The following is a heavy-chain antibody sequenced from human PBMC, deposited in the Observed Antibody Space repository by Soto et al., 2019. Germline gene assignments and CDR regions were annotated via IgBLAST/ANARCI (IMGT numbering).Heavy chain of an antibody. CDR3: AKDGINWGFDY. CDR2: IFNDGVNK. CDR1: GLTFRKSG. Sequence: QVQLVESGGGVVQPGTSLRLSCAVSGLTFRKSGMHWVRQAPGKGLEWVALIFNDGVNKYYADSVKGRFIISRDNSKNTLSLQMNNLRVEDTAVYYCAKDGINWGFDYWGQGTLVTVSS. D-gene: IGHD7-27*01. V-gene: IGHV3-33*06. J-gene: IGHJ4*02.